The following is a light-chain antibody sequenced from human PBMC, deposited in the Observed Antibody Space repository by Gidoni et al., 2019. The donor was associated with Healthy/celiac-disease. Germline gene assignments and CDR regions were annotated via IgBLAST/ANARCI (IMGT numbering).Light chain of an antibody. CDR1: SGSIASNY. CDR3: QSYDSSNHGV. CDR2: EDN. Sequence: NFMLTQPHSVSESPGKTVTISCTGSSGSIASNYVQWYQQCPGSAPTTVIYEDNQRPSGVPDRFSGSIDSSSNSASLTISGLKTEDEADYYCQSYDSSNHGVFGGGTKLTVL. J-gene: IGLJ3*02. V-gene: IGLV6-57*02.